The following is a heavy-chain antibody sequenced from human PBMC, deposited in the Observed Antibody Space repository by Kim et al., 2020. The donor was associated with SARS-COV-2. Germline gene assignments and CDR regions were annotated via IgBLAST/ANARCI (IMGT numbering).Heavy chain of an antibody. CDR2: ISGSGGST. Sequence: GGSLRLSCAASGFTFSSYAMSWVRQAPGKGLEWVSAISGSGGSTYYADSVKGRFTISRDNSKNTLYLQMNSLRAEDTAVYYCAKDRGRITIFGVVIEGAADYWGQGTLVTVSS. D-gene: IGHD3-3*01. V-gene: IGHV3-23*01. CDR3: AKDRGRITIFGVVIEGAADY. J-gene: IGHJ4*02. CDR1: GFTFSSYA.